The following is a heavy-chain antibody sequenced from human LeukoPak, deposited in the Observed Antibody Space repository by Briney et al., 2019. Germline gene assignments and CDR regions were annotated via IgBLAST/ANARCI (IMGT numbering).Heavy chain of an antibody. V-gene: IGHV4-31*03. CDR2: IYYSGSP. Sequence: SETLSLTCTVSGGSISSGGYYWSWIRQHPGKGLEWIGYIYYSGSPYYNPSLKSRVTISVDTSKNQFSLKLSSVTAADTAVYYCARALLGRFGESNGAFDIWGQGTMVTVSS. CDR3: ARALLGRFGESNGAFDI. J-gene: IGHJ3*02. CDR1: GGSISSGGYY. D-gene: IGHD3-10*01.